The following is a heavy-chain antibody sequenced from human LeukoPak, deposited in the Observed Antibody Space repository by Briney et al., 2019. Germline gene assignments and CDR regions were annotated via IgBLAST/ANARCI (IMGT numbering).Heavy chain of an antibody. D-gene: IGHD3-10*01. CDR1: GFTFSSYA. Sequence: GGSLRLSCAASGFTFSSYAMHWVRQAPGKGLECVSSITFSSSHIYYADSVKGRFTISRDNTKDSLYLQMNSLRAEDTAIYYCARGPQFSGPGGFDPWGQGTLVTVSS. J-gene: IGHJ5*02. CDR3: ARGPQFSGPGGFDP. V-gene: IGHV3-21*01. CDR2: ITFSSSHI.